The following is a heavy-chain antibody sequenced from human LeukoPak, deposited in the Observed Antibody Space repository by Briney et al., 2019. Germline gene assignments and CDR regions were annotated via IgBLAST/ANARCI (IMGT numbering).Heavy chain of an antibody. J-gene: IGHJ2*01. D-gene: IGHD6-19*01. Sequence: SETLSLTCTVSGGSISSYFWSWIRQPPGKGLEWIGYIYYSGSTNYNPSLKSRVAISVDTSKNQFSLNLSSVTAADTAVYYCARDRRAVAADWCLDLWGRGTLVTVSS. CDR1: GGSISSYF. CDR3: ARDRRAVAADWCLDL. V-gene: IGHV4-59*01. CDR2: IYYSGST.